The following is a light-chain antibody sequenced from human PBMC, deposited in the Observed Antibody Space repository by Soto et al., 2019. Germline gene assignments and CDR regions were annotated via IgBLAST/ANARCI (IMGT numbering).Light chain of an antibody. V-gene: IGKV3-20*01. J-gene: IGKJ1*01. CDR2: GAS. CDR3: HQYDSWT. CDR1: QSFNSID. Sequence: EIVLTQSPGTLSLSPGERATLSCRASQSFNSIDLAWYQQKPGQAPRLLIYGASNRATGIPDRFSGSGSGTDFTLTISRLEPEDFAVYYCHQYDSWTFGQGTKVEIK.